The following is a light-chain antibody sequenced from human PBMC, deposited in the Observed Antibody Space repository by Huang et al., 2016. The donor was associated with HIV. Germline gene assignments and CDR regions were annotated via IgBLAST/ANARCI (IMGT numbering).Light chain of an antibody. CDR1: QNINNY. Sequence: DIQMTQSPSSLSVSVGDRVTITCRASQNINNYLNWYQQRPAKAPNLLIFGASSLQNGVPSRFSGSGSGTVFTLTISSLQPEDFATYYCQQTSTAPMYSFGQGTELEIK. CDR3: QQTSTAPMYS. CDR2: GAS. V-gene: IGKV1-39*01. J-gene: IGKJ2*03.